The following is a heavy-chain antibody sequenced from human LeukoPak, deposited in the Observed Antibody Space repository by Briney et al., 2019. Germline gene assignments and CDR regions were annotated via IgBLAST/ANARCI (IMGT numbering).Heavy chain of an antibody. J-gene: IGHJ5*02. CDR2: ISYDGSNK. CDR3: ARELVPLFKATGGWFDP. CDR1: GFTFSTYA. D-gene: IGHD6-6*01. Sequence: TGGSLRLSCAASGFTFSTYAMHWVRQAPGKGLEWVAVISYDGSNKYYADSVKGRFTISRDNSKNTLYLQMNSPRPEDTAVYYCARELVPLFKATGGWFDPWGQGTLVTVSS. V-gene: IGHV3-30-3*01.